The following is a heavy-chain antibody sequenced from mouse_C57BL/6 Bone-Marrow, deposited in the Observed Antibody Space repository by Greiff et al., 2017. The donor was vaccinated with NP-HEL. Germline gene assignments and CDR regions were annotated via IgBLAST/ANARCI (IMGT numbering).Heavy chain of an antibody. D-gene: IGHD2-3*01. J-gene: IGHJ3*01. CDR2: IYPRDGST. Sequence: VHLVESDAELVKPGASVKISCKVSGYTFTDHTIHWMKQRPEQGLEWIGYIYPRDGSTKYNEKFKGKATLTADKSSSTAYMQLNSLTSEDSAVDFCARENYDGYYVFVAYWGQGTLVTVSA. CDR1: GYTFTDHT. CDR3: ARENYDGYYVFVAY. V-gene: IGHV1-78*01.